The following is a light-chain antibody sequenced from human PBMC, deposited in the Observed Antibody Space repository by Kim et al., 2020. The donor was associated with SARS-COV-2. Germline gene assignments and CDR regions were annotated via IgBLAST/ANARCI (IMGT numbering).Light chain of an antibody. CDR1: QSVTKI. J-gene: IGKJ2*01. CDR2: AAS. CDR3: QQSYIAPYT. Sequence: SASVGDRVTISCRASQSVTKILNWYQQRPGKAPNLLIYAASSLQGGVPPRFSGSGSGTDFTLTITSLQPEDFATYYCQQSYIAPYTFGQGTKLEI. V-gene: IGKV1-39*01.